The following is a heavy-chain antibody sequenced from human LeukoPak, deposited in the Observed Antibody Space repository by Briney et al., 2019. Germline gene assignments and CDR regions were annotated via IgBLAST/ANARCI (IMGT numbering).Heavy chain of an antibody. D-gene: IGHD6-19*01. CDR2: IYYSGST. Sequence: SETLSLTCTVSGGSISISYYWGWIRQPPGKGLEWIGSIYYSGSTYYNPSLKSRVTISVDTSKNQFSLKLSSVTAADTAVYYCATLGYSSGWYGPPDYYYGMDVWGQGTTVTVSS. CDR3: ATLGYSSGWYGPPDYYYGMDV. J-gene: IGHJ6*02. V-gene: IGHV4-39*01. CDR1: GGSISISYY.